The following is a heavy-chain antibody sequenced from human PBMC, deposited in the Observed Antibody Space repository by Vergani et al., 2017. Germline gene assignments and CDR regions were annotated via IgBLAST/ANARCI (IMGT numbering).Heavy chain of an antibody. Sequence: QLVESGGGWVQPGGSLRLSCVVSGFDFSSYIMNWVRQAPGKGLEWGSFVSTGTKSQSYAESVKGRFTISRDSAKNSLYLQMDSLRAEDTAVYDCAREYSSTSGRAFDFWGQATKVTVSS. D-gene: IGHD2-2*01. V-gene: IGHV3-48*01. CDR3: AREYSSTSGRAFDF. CDR1: GFDFSSYI. J-gene: IGHJ3*01. CDR2: VSTGTKSQ.